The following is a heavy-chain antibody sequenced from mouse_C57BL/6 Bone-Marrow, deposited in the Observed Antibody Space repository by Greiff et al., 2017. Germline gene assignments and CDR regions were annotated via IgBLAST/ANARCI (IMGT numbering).Heavy chain of an antibody. J-gene: IGHJ2*01. V-gene: IGHV1-69*01. Sequence: VQLQQPGAELVMPGASVQLSCQASGYPFPSYWLHWVKQRPGHGLEWLGEIDPSDSYTNYNQKFKGKSTLTVDKASSTAYMQLSSLTSEDSAVYYCTREPYFDYWGQGTTLTVSS. CDR3: TREPYFDY. CDR2: IDPSDSYT. CDR1: GYPFPSYW.